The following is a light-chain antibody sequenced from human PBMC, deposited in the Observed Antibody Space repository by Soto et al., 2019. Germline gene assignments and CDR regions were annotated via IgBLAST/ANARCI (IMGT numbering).Light chain of an antibody. CDR3: QQYENLPT. Sequence: IQLTQSPSSLSASVGDRVTITCRASQDISNYLAWYQQKPGKAPKLLIYAASTLQSGVPSRFRGSGSGTDFTFTISRLQPEDIATYYCQQYENLPTFGQGTRLEIK. V-gene: IGKV1-33*01. J-gene: IGKJ5*01. CDR1: QDISNY. CDR2: AAS.